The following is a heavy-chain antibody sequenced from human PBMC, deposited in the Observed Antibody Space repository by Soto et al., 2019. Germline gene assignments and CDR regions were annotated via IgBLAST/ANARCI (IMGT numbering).Heavy chain of an antibody. CDR1: GYTFTSYA. Sequence: ASVKVSCKASGYTFTSYAMHWVRQAPGQRLEWMGWINAGNGNTKYSQKFQGRVTITRDTSASTAYMELSSLRSEDTAVYYCARRAPGYSSGWYLDYWGQGTLVTVSS. CDR3: ARRAPGYSSGWYLDY. J-gene: IGHJ4*02. CDR2: INAGNGNT. V-gene: IGHV1-3*01. D-gene: IGHD6-19*01.